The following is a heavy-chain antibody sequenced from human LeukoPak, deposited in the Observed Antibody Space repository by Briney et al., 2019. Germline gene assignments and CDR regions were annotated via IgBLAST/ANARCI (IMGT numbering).Heavy chain of an antibody. D-gene: IGHD1-26*01. J-gene: IGHJ5*02. CDR2: INPNSGGT. V-gene: IGHV1-2*02. CDR3: ARGIVGATTGWFDP. CDR1: GYTFTGYY. Sequence: SVKVSCKASGYTFTGYYMHWVRQAPGQGLEWMGWINPNSGGTNYAQKFQGRVTMTRDTSISTAYMELSRLRSDDTAVYYCARGIVGATTGWFDPWGQGTLATVSS.